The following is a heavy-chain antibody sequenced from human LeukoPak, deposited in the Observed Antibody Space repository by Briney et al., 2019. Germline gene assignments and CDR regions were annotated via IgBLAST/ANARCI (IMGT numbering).Heavy chain of an antibody. CDR2: ISYDGSNK. Sequence: GGSLRLSCAASGFTFSSYAMHWVRQAPGKGLEWVAVISYDGSNKYYADSVKGRFTISRDNSKNTLYLQMNSLRAEDTAVYYCAKDSDCGGDCYHFDYWGQGTLVTVSS. V-gene: IGHV3-30*04. CDR1: GFTFSSYA. D-gene: IGHD2-21*02. CDR3: AKDSDCGGDCYHFDY. J-gene: IGHJ4*02.